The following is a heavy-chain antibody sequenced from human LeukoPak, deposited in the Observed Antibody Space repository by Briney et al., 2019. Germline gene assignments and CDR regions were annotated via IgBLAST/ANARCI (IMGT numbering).Heavy chain of an antibody. J-gene: IGHJ4*02. CDR1: GFTFHNYG. CDR2: IRYDGSNT. CDR3: ARDQQRFCSGGTCYLGFEY. V-gene: IGHV3-33*01. Sequence: PGGSLRLSCAASGFTFHNYGMHWVRQAPGKGLEWVALIRYDGSNTYYADSVKGRFTISIENSNNTLYLQMIRLRAEDTAVYYCARDQQRFCSGGTCYLGFEYWGQGILVTVSS. D-gene: IGHD2-15*01.